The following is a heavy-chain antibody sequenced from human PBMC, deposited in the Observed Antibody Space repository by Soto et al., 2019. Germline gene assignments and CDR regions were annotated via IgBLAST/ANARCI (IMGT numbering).Heavy chain of an antibody. D-gene: IGHD3-10*02. Sequence: ASVKVSCKASGYTFTSYDINWVRQATGQGLEWMGWMNPNSGNTGYAQKFQGRVTMTRNTSISTAYMELSSLRSEDTAVYYCARGKPLFVGYYYYMDVWGKGTTVTVSS. J-gene: IGHJ6*03. CDR1: GYTFTSYD. V-gene: IGHV1-8*01. CDR3: ARGKPLFVGYYYYMDV. CDR2: MNPNSGNT.